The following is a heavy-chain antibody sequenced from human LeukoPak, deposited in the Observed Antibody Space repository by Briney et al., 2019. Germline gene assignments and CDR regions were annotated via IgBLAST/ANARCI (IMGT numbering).Heavy chain of an antibody. J-gene: IGHJ6*03. V-gene: IGHV3-48*03. CDR1: GFTFSSYE. CDR2: ISSSGRTI. CDR3: ARGDIAAAGTYYHYYMDV. D-gene: IGHD6-13*01. Sequence: GGCLRLSCAASGFTFSSYEMNWVRQAPGKGLEWVSYISSSGRTIHYGDSVKGRFTISRDNGRNSLYLQMNSLRAEDTAVYYCARGDIAAAGTYYHYYMDVWGKGTTVTISS.